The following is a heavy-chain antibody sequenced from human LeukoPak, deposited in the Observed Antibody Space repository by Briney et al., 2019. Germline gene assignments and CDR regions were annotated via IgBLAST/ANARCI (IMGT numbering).Heavy chain of an antibody. CDR3: AEGPTMPGNSGYFQH. J-gene: IGHJ1*01. D-gene: IGHD4-23*01. CDR1: GFTFDDYT. V-gene: IGHV3-43*01. CDR2: ISWDGGST. Sequence: GGSLRLSCAASGFTFDDYTMHWVRQAPGKGLEWVSLISWDGGSTYYADSVKGRFTISRDNSKNSLYLQMNSLRTEDTALYYCAEGPTMPGNSGYFQHWGQGTLVTVSS.